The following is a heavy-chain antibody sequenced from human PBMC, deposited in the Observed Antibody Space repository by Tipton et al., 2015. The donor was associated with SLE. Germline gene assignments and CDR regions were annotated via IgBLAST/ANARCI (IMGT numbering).Heavy chain of an antibody. CDR2: ISSSSSYT. Sequence: GSLRLSCAASGFTFSSYSMNWVRQAPGKGLEWVSSISSSSSYTNYADSVKGRFTISRDNAKNTLYLQMNSLRAEDTAVYYCARVIAAAGVDAFDIWGQGTMVTVSS. V-gene: IGHV3-21*04. CDR3: ARVIAAAGVDAFDI. D-gene: IGHD6-13*01. CDR1: GFTFSSYS. J-gene: IGHJ3*02.